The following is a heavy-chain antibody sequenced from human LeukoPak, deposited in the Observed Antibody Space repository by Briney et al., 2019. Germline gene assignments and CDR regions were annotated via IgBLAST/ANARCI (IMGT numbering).Heavy chain of an antibody. V-gene: IGHV4-31*03. Sequence: PSQTLSLTCTVSGDSISSGDYYWSWARQHPGKXXXXXXYINYSGTTYYNPSLTSRVTISVDTSKNQFSLKLSSVTAADTAVYYCARTYCRGGTCYSWDYWGQGTLVTVSS. CDR2: INYSGTT. D-gene: IGHD2-15*01. CDR1: GDSISSGDYY. J-gene: IGHJ4*02. CDR3: ARTYCRGGTCYSWDY.